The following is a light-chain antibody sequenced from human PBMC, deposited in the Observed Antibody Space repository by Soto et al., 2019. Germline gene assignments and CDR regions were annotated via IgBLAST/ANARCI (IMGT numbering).Light chain of an antibody. J-gene: IGLJ2*01. Sequence: QSALTEPASVSGSPGQSITISCTETSSDVGSYNLVTWYQQHPGKAPKLMIYEVSKRPSGVSTRFSGSKSGNTASLTISGLQAEDEADYYCCSYAGSSTLVFGGGTKVTVL. CDR2: EVS. V-gene: IGLV2-23*02. CDR3: CSYAGSSTLV. CDR1: SSDVGSYNL.